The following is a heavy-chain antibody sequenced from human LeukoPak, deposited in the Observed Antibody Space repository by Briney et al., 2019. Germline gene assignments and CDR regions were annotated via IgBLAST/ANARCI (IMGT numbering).Heavy chain of an antibody. D-gene: IGHD6-6*01. J-gene: IGHJ6*03. CDR3: ARPSTVPYYYYYMDV. CDR1: GGSISSSSYY. Sequence: PSETLSLTCTVSGGSISSSSYYWGWIRQPPGKGLEWIGSIYYSGSTYYNPSLKSRVTISVDTSKNQFSLKLSSVTAADTAVYYCARPSTVPYYYYYMDVWGKGTTVTVSS. V-gene: IGHV4-39*01. CDR2: IYYSGST.